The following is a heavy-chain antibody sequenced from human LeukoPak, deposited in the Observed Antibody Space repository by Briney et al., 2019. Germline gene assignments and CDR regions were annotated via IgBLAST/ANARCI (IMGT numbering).Heavy chain of an antibody. CDR1: GDSFKNYY. CDR2: INHGGLT. D-gene: IGHD4-17*01. Sequence: TSETLSLTCAVYGDSFKNYYWAWIRQSPEKGLEWIGEINHGGLTSYNPSLESRLTLLVDTSKNQFSLNLRSVTAADTAVYYCARIGPATVTTFGIRRKPSDNWFDPWGQGTLVTVSS. V-gene: IGHV4-34*01. CDR3: ARIGPATVTTFGIRRKPSDNWFDP. J-gene: IGHJ5*02.